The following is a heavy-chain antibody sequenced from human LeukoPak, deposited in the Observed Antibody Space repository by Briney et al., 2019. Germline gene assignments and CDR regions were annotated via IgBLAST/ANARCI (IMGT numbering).Heavy chain of an antibody. CDR2: INPNSGGT. CDR1: GYTFTGYY. D-gene: IGHD3-9*01. CDR3: ARGADYDILTGPEAFDY. J-gene: IGHJ4*02. Sequence: GSVKVSCKASGYTFTGYYMHWVRQAPGQGLEWMGWINPNSGGTNYAQKFQGRVTMTRDTSISTAYMELSTLRSDDTAVYYCARGADYDILTGPEAFDYWGQGTLVTVSS. V-gene: IGHV1-2*02.